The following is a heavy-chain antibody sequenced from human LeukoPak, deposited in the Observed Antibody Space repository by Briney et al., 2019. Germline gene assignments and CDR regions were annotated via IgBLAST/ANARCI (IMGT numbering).Heavy chain of an antibody. CDR2: IYYRGNN. Sequence: PSETLSLTCAVSGGSINSHYWGWIRQPPGKGLQWIGDIYYRGNNNYNPSLKSRVTISLDTSKDHLSLNLTSVVAADTAIYYCVRRDTGWNYFDYWGPGILV. J-gene: IGHJ4*02. D-gene: IGHD6-19*01. CDR1: GGSINSHY. CDR3: VRRDTGWNYFDY. V-gene: IGHV4-59*08.